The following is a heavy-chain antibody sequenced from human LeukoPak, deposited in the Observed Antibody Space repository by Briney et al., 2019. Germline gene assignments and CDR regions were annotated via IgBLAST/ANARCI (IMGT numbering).Heavy chain of an antibody. CDR2: ISYDGSNK. Sequence: PGRSLRLSCAASGFTFGSYGMHWVRQAPGKGLEWVAVISYDGSNKYYADSVKGRFTISRDNSKNTLYLQMNSLRAEDTAVYYCAKDTIDYWGQGTLVTVSS. J-gene: IGHJ4*02. CDR1: GFTFGSYG. CDR3: AKDTIDY. V-gene: IGHV3-30*18.